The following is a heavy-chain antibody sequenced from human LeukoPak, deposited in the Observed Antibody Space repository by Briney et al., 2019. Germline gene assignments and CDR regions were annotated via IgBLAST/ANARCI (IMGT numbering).Heavy chain of an antibody. D-gene: IGHD3-9*01. Sequence: SETLSLTCTVSGGSVSSSNYYWGWIRQPPGKGLEWIGSIYYSGSTYYNPSLESRLTISADTSSNQFSLKLSSVTAADTAVYYCAVGYYDVLTGYPNDYFDYWGQGALVTVSS. V-gene: IGHV4-39*01. J-gene: IGHJ4*02. CDR3: AVGYYDVLTGYPNDYFDY. CDR2: IYYSGST. CDR1: GGSVSSSNYY.